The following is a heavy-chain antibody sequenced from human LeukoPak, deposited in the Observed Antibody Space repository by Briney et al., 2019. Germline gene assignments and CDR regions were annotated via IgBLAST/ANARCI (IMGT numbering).Heavy chain of an antibody. J-gene: IGHJ3*02. CDR3: ARDRSYYDFWSGPLKAFDI. CDR2: INPNSGGT. CDR1: GYTFTGYY. Sequence: ASVKVSCKASGYTFTGYYMHWVRQAPGQGLEWMGWINPNSGGTNYAQKFQGRVTMTRDTSISTAYMELSRLRSDDTAVYYCARDRSYYDFWSGPLKAFDIWGQGTMVTVSS. V-gene: IGHV1-2*02. D-gene: IGHD3-3*01.